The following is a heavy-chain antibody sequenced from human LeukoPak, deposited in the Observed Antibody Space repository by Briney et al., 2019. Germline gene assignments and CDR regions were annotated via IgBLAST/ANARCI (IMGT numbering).Heavy chain of an antibody. CDR1: GFTFSSYE. CDR2: ISSSGSTI. Sequence: GGSLRLSCAASGFTFSSYEMNWVRQAPGKGLEWVSYISSSGSTIYYADSVKGRFTISRDNAKNSLHLQMNSLRAEDTAVYYCARTAARDYYYYYYMDVWGKGTTVTVSS. J-gene: IGHJ6*03. CDR3: ARTAARDYYYYYYMDV. D-gene: IGHD6-6*01. V-gene: IGHV3-48*03.